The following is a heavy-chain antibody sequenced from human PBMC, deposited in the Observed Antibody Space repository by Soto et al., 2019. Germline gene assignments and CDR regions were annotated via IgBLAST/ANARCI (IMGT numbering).Heavy chain of an antibody. CDR1: GGSISSSSYY. D-gene: IGHD6-6*01. CDR3: SITHRGSSALIQYYYGMDV. V-gene: IGHV4-39*01. CDR2: IYYSGST. Sequence: SQTRPLTGTVCGGSISSSSYYCGWISQPAGKGVGWIGSIYYSGSTCYNPSLKSRVTISVDTSKNQFSLKLSSVTAADTAVYYCSITHRGSSALIQYYYGMDVSGKDTTVTVA. J-gene: IGHJ6*04.